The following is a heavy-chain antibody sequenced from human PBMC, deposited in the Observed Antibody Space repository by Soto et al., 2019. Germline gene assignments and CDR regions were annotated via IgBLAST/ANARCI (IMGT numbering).Heavy chain of an antibody. V-gene: IGHV4-61*01. D-gene: IGHD6-19*01. CDR3: ARGWDANS. Sequence: QVLMQESGPGLVKPSETLSLTCTVSGASVSSGNHYWSWIRQPPGKRLEWIGFIYNGVITNYSPSLKRRVSISADTSRNQFSLKVSSVTAADTAVYYCARGWDANSWGQGALVTVSS. CDR2: IYNGVIT. J-gene: IGHJ4*02. CDR1: GASVSSGNHY.